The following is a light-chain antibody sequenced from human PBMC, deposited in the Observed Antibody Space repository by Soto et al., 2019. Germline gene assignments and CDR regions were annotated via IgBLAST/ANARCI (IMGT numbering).Light chain of an antibody. CDR2: DAS. Sequence: EIPMTQSPATLSASPGERATLSCRASQSVSSNLAWYQQIPGQAPRLLIYDASTRATGIPARFSGSGSGTDFTLTISGLQPEDFATYYCQQDNSYPITFGEGTRLEIK. CDR1: QSVSSN. V-gene: IGKV3-15*01. J-gene: IGKJ5*01. CDR3: QQDNSYPIT.